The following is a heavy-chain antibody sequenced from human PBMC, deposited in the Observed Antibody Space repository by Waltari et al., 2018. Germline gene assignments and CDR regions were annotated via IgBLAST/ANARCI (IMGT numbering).Heavy chain of an antibody. Sequence: EVQLVESGGGLVQPGRSLRRSCAASGFTFDDYAMHWVRQAPGKGLEWVSGISWNSVSIGYADSVKGRFTISRDNAKNSLYLQMNSLRAEDMALYYCAKSAETGYYYGMDVWGQGTTVTVSS. CDR1: GFTFDDYA. V-gene: IGHV3-9*03. CDR2: ISWNSVSI. J-gene: IGHJ6*02. CDR3: AKSAETGYYYGMDV.